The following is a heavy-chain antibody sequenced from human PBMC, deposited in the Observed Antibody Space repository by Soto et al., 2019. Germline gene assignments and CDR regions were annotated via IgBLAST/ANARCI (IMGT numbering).Heavy chain of an antibody. CDR2: IDTYNGDK. J-gene: IGHJ4*02. Sequence: ASLKFSCNGSAYTFNSNGINWGRQAHGRGLEWRGWIDTYNGDKYYAQTLQGSVTLTTDASSTTLYMDLMSLNTDETAVYFCERGDPQFRCSSFDLWGQGTLVTVSS. V-gene: IGHV1-18*04. CDR3: ERGDPQFRCSSFDL. CDR1: AYTFNSNG. D-gene: IGHD3-10*02.